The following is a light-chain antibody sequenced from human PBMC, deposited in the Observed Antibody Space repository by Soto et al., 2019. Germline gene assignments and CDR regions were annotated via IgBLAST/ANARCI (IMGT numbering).Light chain of an antibody. CDR2: DAS. CDR1: QSVNTN. J-gene: IGKJ1*01. Sequence: EIVMTQSPATLSVSPGERATLSCRASQSVNTNLAWYQQKPGQAPRLLISDASTRATGIPARFSGSGSGTEFTLTISSLQSEDFAVYYCHQYNFWPTFGQGTKV. CDR3: HQYNFWPT. V-gene: IGKV3-15*01.